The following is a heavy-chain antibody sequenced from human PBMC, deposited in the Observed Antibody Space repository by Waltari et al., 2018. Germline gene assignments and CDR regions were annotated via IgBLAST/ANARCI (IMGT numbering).Heavy chain of an antibody. J-gene: IGHJ4*02. CDR1: GFTFSVFS. CDR3: ARIDGSGWYGS. D-gene: IGHD6-19*01. CDR2: FSRDGVTT. V-gene: IGHV3-64*07. Sequence: EVQMVESGGGLVQPGGSLRLSCAASGFTFSVFSMHWVRQAPGKGLEYVSAFSRDGVTTYYADSVKGRFTNSRDNSKNTLYLQMGSLRADDTAVYYCARIDGSGWYGSWGQGTLVTVSS.